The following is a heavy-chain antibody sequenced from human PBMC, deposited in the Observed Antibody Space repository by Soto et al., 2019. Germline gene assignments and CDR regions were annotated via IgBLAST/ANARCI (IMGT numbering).Heavy chain of an antibody. V-gene: IGHV3-53*02. CDR1: GFTVSSNY. Sequence: EVQLVETGGGLIQPGGSLRLSCAASGFTVSSNYMSWVRQAPGKGLEWVSVIYSGGSTYYADSVKGRFTISRENSKNTLYLQKNSLRAKDTAVYYCAAGWGGGFYTSYPRYYFDYWGQGTLVTVSS. D-gene: IGHD3-16*01. CDR3: AAGWGGGFYTSYPRYYFDY. J-gene: IGHJ4*02. CDR2: IYSGGST.